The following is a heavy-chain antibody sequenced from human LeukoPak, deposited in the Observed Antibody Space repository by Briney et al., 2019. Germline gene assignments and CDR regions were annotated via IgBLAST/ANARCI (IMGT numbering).Heavy chain of an antibody. D-gene: IGHD6-19*01. V-gene: IGHV3-74*01. Sequence: PGGSLRLSCAASGFTFSNYWMHWVRQAPGKGLVWVSRINSDESSTSYADSVKGRFTISRDNAKNTLYLQMNSLRAEDTAVYYCAKNQKQWLNRPEYFQHWGQGTLVTVSS. J-gene: IGHJ1*01. CDR2: INSDESST. CDR3: AKNQKQWLNRPEYFQH. CDR1: GFTFSNYW.